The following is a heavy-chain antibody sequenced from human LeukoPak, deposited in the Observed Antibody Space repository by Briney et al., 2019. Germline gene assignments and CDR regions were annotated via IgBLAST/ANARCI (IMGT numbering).Heavy chain of an antibody. Sequence: GSLRLSCAASGFTFSNFEMNWVRQAPGKGLEWVSAISGSGGSTYYADSVKGRFTISRDNSKNTLYLQMNSLRAEDTAVYYCAKLRYDSSGYCNYWGQGTLVTVSS. V-gene: IGHV3-23*01. CDR3: AKLRYDSSGYCNY. D-gene: IGHD3-22*01. J-gene: IGHJ4*02. CDR1: GFTFSNFE. CDR2: ISGSGGST.